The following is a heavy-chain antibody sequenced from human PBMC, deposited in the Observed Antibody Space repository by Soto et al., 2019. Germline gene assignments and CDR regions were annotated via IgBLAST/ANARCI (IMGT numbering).Heavy chain of an antibody. D-gene: IGHD6-6*01. J-gene: IGHJ4*02. CDR2: INHSGST. CDR1: GGSFSGYY. Sequence: SETLSLTCAVYGGSFSGYYWSWIRQPPGKGLEWIGEINHSGSTNYNPSLKSRVTISVDTSKNQFSLKLSSVTAADTAVYYCARASIAARYFDYWGQGTLVTVS. CDR3: ARASIAARYFDY. V-gene: IGHV4-34*01.